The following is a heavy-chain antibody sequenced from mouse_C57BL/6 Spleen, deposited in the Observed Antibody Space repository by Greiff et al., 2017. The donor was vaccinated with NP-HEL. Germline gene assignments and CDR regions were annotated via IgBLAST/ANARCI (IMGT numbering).Heavy chain of an antibody. Sequence: QVQLQQPGAELVMPGASVKLSCKASGYTFTSYWMHWVKQRPGQGLEWIGEIDPSDSYTNYNQKFKGKSTLTVAKSSSTAYMQLSSLTSEDSAVYYCARHDGYYVGYAMDYWGQGTSVTVSS. CDR2: IDPSDSYT. J-gene: IGHJ4*01. D-gene: IGHD2-3*01. CDR3: ARHDGYYVGYAMDY. CDR1: GYTFTSYW. V-gene: IGHV1-69*01.